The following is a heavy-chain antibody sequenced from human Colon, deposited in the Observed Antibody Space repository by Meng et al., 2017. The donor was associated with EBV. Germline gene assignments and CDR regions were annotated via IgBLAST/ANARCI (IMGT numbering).Heavy chain of an antibody. D-gene: IGHD5/OR15-5a*01. CDR3: ASLRGYSVNDWRGRFDY. CDR2: IYYSGST. V-gene: IGHV4-61*01. J-gene: IGHJ4*02. Sequence: PLPLPSLSHGCPVSSGIDYWTSIRQPPGKGLAWIGYIYYSGSTNYNPSLKSRVTISVVTSKDQFSLKLSSVTAADTAVYYCASLRGYSVNDWRGRFDYWGQGTLVTVSS. CDR1: GCPVSSGIDY.